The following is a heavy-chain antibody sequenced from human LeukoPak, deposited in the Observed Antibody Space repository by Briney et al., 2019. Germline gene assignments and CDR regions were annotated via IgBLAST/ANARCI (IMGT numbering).Heavy chain of an antibody. D-gene: IGHD6-6*01. CDR3: ARDGASIAADFDY. CDR1: GGSFSGYY. J-gene: IGHJ4*02. Sequence: PSETLSLTCAVYGGSFSGYYWSWIRQPPGKGLEWIGEINHSGSTNYNPSLKSRVTISVDTSKNQFSLKLSSVTAADTAVYYCARDGASIAADFDYWGQGTLVTVSS. CDR2: INHSGST. V-gene: IGHV4-34*01.